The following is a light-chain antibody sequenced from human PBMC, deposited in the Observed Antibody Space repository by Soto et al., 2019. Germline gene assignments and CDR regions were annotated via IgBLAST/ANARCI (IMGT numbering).Light chain of an antibody. J-gene: IGKJ4*02. CDR3: QQCDSYPLT. Sequence: DIQMTQSPSSLSASVGDRVTITCRASQVISKFLNWYQLKPGKAPKLLIFDASELETGVTSRFSGHRSGTDFSFIISSLQHKDIATYYCQQCDSYPLTFGGGTRVEIK. CDR2: DAS. V-gene: IGKV1-33*01. CDR1: QVISKF.